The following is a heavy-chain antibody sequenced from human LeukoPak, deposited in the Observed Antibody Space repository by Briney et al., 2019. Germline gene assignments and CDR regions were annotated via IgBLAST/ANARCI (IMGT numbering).Heavy chain of an antibody. CDR1: GFTFSSYW. CDR2: INSDGSFT. V-gene: IGHV3-74*01. CDR3: ARDRGQWLPYLVY. Sequence: HPGGSLRLSCAASGFTFSSYWMHWVRHAPGKGLLWVSRINSDGSFTTYSGSVKARFTTSRDNAKNTLYLQMNRLRAEYMAVYYCARDRGQWLPYLVYWGEGALGTVSS. J-gene: IGHJ4*02. D-gene: IGHD6-19*01.